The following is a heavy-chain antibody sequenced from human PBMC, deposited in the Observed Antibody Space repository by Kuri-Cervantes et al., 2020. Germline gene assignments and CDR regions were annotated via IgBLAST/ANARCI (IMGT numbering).Heavy chain of an antibody. V-gene: IGHV1-2*02. J-gene: IGHJ6*03. CDR2: INPNSGGT. D-gene: IGHD3-10*02. CDR3: ARVVRGVLHWYWYMDV. Sequence: ASVKVSCKASGYTFTGYYMHWVRQAPGQGLEWMGWINPNSGGTNYAQKFQGRLTMTRDTSISTAHMELSSLRSEDTAVYYCARVVRGVLHWYWYMDVWGKGTTVTVSS. CDR1: GYTFTGYY.